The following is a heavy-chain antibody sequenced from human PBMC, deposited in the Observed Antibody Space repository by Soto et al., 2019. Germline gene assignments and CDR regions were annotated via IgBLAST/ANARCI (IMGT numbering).Heavy chain of an antibody. CDR1: GGSVSSGSYY. CDR2: IYYSGST. V-gene: IGHV4-61*01. CDR3: ARDKMFYNWFDP. J-gene: IGHJ5*02. D-gene: IGHD3-10*02. Sequence: SETLSLTCTVSGGSVSSGSYYWSWIRQPPGKGLEWIGYIYYSGSTNYNPSLKSRVTISVDTSKNQFSLKLSSVTAADTAVYYCARDKMFYNWFDPWGQGTLVTVSS.